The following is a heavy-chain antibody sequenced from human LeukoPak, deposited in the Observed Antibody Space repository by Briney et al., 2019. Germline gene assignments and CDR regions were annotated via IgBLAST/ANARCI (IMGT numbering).Heavy chain of an antibody. CDR3: ARGYFDWPNYYYYYMDV. V-gene: IGHV4-59*01. CDR1: GGSISSYY. J-gene: IGHJ6*03. Sequence: SETLSLTCTVSGGSISSYYWSWIRQPPGKGLEWIGYIYYSGSTNYNPSLKSRVTISVDTSKNQFSLKLSSVTAADTAVYYCARGYFDWPNYYYYYMDVWGKGTTVTISS. CDR2: IYYSGST. D-gene: IGHD3-9*01.